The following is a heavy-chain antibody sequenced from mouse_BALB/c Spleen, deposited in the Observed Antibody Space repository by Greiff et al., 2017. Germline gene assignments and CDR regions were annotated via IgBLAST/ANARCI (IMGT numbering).Heavy chain of an antibody. CDR1: GYTFTSYW. V-gene: IGHV1-87*01. D-gene: IGHD2-1*01. Sequence: VQLQQSGAELARPGASVKLSCKASGYTFTSYWMQWVKQRPGQGLEWIGAIYPGDGDTRYTQKFKGKATLTADKSSSTAYMQLSSLASEDSAVYYCARRGNRSWFAYWGQGTLVTVSA. CDR3: ARRGNRSWFAY. CDR2: IYPGDGDT. J-gene: IGHJ3*01.